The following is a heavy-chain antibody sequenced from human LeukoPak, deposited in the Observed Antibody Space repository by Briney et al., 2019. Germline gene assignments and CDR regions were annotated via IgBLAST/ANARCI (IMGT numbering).Heavy chain of an antibody. CDR2: IYHSGTN. Sequence: PSETLSLTCTVSDYSITSGYYWGWIRQPPGKGLEWIGSIYHSGTNYNNPSLKSRVTISVDTSRNQFSLKLSSVTAADTAVYYCAAQYCSGGSCYVDYWGQGTLVTVSS. J-gene: IGHJ4*02. V-gene: IGHV4-38-2*02. CDR1: DYSITSGYY. D-gene: IGHD2-15*01. CDR3: AAQYCSGGSCYVDY.